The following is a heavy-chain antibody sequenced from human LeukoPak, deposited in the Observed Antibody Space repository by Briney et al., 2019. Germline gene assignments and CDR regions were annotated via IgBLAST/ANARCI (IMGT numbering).Heavy chain of an antibody. Sequence: SETLSLTCTVSGGSISSGGYYWSWIRQPPGKGLEWIGYIYHSGSTYYNPSLKSRVTISVDRSKNQFSLKLSSVTAADTAVYYCARRTYSSSSGPAFDIWGQGTMVTVSS. CDR2: IYHSGST. V-gene: IGHV4-30-2*01. CDR1: GGSISSGGYY. J-gene: IGHJ3*02. CDR3: ARRTYSSSSGPAFDI. D-gene: IGHD6-6*01.